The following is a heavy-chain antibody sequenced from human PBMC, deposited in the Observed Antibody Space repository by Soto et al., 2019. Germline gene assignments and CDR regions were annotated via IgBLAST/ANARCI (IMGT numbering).Heavy chain of an antibody. J-gene: IGHJ4*02. CDR2: ISSRGST. CDR1: GGAVSSGTYY. Sequence: QVQLQESCPGLVTPSETLSLTCTVSGGAVSSGTYYWSWIRQPPGKGLEWIGYISSRGSTNYNPSLKSRVTISVDTSKNQFSLKLTSVTAADTAVYYFAMAGNYRYFDAWGQGTLVTVSS. D-gene: IGHD1-7*01. CDR3: AMAGNYRYFDA. V-gene: IGHV4-61*01.